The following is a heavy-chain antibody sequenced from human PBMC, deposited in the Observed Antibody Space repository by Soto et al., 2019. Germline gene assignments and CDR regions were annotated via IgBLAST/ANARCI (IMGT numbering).Heavy chain of an antibody. CDR1: GYTFTSYY. D-gene: IGHD3-3*01. Sequence: ASVKVSCKASGYTFTSYYMHWVRQAPGQGLEWMGIINPSGGSTSYAQKFQGRVTMTRDTSTSTVYMELSSLRSEDTAVYYCARARGHYDFWSGYPNAFDIWGQGTMVTVSS. J-gene: IGHJ3*02. V-gene: IGHV1-46*03. CDR3: ARARGHYDFWSGYPNAFDI. CDR2: INPSGGST.